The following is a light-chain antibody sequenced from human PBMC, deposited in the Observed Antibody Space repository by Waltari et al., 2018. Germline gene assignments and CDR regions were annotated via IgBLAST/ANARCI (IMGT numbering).Light chain of an antibody. J-gene: IGLJ2*01. Sequence: SYELIQPPSMSVSPGQTATITCSRAKSGDKFTNWYQQKAGRSPLLVIFKDVEHFRRPSGIPARFSGAKSGDTATLTISGTQTMDEADYYCQTWNRNTVVFGGGTKLTV. V-gene: IGLV3-1*01. CDR2: EHF. CDR3: QTWNRNTVV. CDR1: KSGDKF.